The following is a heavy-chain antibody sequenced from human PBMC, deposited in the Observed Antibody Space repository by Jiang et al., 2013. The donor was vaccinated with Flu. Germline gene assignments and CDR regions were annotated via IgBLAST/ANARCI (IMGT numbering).Heavy chain of an antibody. CDR2: ISSTGRTI. CDR1: GFTFRSYE. Sequence: VQLLESGGGLVQPGGSLRLSCAASGFTFRSYELNWVRQAPGKGLEWVSYISSTGRTIYYADSVKGRFTISRDSATNSLYLQMNSLRAEDTAVYYCAREVPYGLGTSPEIYYYMDVWGKGTTVTVSS. V-gene: IGHV3-48*03. CDR3: AREVPYGLGTSPEIYYYMDV. D-gene: IGHD3-10*01. J-gene: IGHJ6*03.